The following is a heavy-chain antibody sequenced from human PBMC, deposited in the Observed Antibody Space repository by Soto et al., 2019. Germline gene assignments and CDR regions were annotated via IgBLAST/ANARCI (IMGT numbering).Heavy chain of an antibody. CDR1: GGSISSYY. CDR2: IYYSGST. D-gene: IGHD3-22*01. V-gene: IGHV4-59*08. Sequence: QVQLQESGPGLVKPSETLSLTCTVSGGSISSYYWSWIRQPPGKGLEWIGYIYYSGSTNYNPSLKSPVTISVDTSKNQFSLKLSSVTAADTAVYYCARHLLLYYYDSSGYYLRDAFDIWGQGTMVTVSS. CDR3: ARHLLLYYYDSSGYYLRDAFDI. J-gene: IGHJ3*02.